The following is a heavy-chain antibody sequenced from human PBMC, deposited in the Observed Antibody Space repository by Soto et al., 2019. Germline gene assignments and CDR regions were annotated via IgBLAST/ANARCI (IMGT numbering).Heavy chain of an antibody. J-gene: IGHJ6*02. V-gene: IGHV1-18*04. Sequence: XSVKVSCKAAGYTLSSYGVGWGRQSPGQGLEWMGWISAYNGNTNYAQKLQGRVTMTTDTSTSTAYMELRSLRSDDTAVYYCARAYCSGGSCYADYYYGMGVWGQRATVTVSS. CDR2: ISAYNGNT. CDR3: ARAYCSGGSCYADYYYGMGV. CDR1: GYTLSSYG. D-gene: IGHD2-15*01.